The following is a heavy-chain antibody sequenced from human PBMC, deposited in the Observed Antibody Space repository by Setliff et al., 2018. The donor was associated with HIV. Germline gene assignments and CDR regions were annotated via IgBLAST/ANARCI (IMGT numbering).Heavy chain of an antibody. Sequence: GASVKVSCKASGYTFTTCSIHWVRQAPGQRPEWMGWIHTGTGDTKYSQKFQGRVTITRDTSASTAYMDLNSLRSEDTAVYYCARDPCLVHTITCSLDIWGQGTTVTVSS. CDR2: IHTGTGDT. J-gene: IGHJ6*02. V-gene: IGHV1-3*04. CDR1: GYTFTTCS. D-gene: IGHD5-12*01. CDR3: ARDPCLVHTITCSLDI.